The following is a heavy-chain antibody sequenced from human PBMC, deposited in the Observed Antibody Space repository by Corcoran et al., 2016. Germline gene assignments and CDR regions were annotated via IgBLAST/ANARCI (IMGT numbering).Heavy chain of an antibody. CDR1: GGSFSGYY. J-gene: IGHJ4*02. CDR3: ARGSIAARCNC. D-gene: IGHD6-13*01. Sequence: QVQLQQWGARLLKPSETLSLTCAVYGGSFSGYYWTWIRQPPGKGLEWIGEVNLSGGTNYSPSLSSRVTISVDTSKNQLSLDRTSVTAADTAVYYCARGSIAARCNCWGQGTLVTVSS. CDR2: VNLSGGT. V-gene: IGHV4-34*01.